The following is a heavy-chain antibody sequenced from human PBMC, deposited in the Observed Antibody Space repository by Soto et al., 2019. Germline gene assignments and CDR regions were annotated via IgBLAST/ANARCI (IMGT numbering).Heavy chain of an antibody. CDR2: ISAYNGNT. J-gene: IGHJ6*02. V-gene: IGHV1-18*01. D-gene: IGHD1-7*01. Sequence: ASVKVSCKASGYTFTSYGISWVRQAPGQGLEWMGWISAYNGNTNYAQKLQGRVTMTTDTATSTAYMELRSLRSDETAGYYCATDGLTGTTSYYYGMDVWGPGTTVTVSS. CDR3: ATDGLTGTTSYYYGMDV. CDR1: GYTFTSYG.